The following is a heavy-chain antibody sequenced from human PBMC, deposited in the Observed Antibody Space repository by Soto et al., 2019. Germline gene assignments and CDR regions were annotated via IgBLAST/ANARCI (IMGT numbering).Heavy chain of an antibody. CDR1: GFTFSSYA. Sequence: EVQLLESGGGLVQPGGSLRLSCAASGFTFSSYAMSWVRQAPGKGLEWVSAISGSGGSTYYADSVKGRFTISRNNSKNTLYLQMNSLGAEDTAVYYCAKEMSARRYYDFWTPGDYWGQGTLVTVSS. CDR2: ISGSGGST. V-gene: IGHV3-23*01. CDR3: AKEMSARRYYDFWTPGDY. D-gene: IGHD3-3*01. J-gene: IGHJ4*02.